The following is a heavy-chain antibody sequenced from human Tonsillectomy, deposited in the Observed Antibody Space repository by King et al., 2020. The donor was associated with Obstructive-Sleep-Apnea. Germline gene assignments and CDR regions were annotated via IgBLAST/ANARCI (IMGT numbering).Heavy chain of an antibody. CDR3: ARAVPGELSWFDP. J-gene: IGHJ5*02. D-gene: IGHD3-10*01. V-gene: IGHV3-66*01. CDR2: IYSGGST. Sequence: VQLVESGGGLVQPGGSLRLSCAASGFTVSSNYMNWVRQAPGKGLEWVSVIYSGGSTYYADSVKGRFTISRDNSKNTLYLKINSLRAEDTALYYGARAVPGELSWFDPWGQGTLVTVSS. CDR1: GFTVSSNY.